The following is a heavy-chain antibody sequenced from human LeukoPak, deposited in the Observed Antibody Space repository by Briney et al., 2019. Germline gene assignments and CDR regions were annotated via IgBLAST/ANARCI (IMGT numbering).Heavy chain of an antibody. D-gene: IGHD1-26*01. J-gene: IGHJ2*01. Sequence: GGSLRLSCAPSGFTFSNYWMTWVRQAPGKGLEWVANIKEDGGERYYVDSVKGRFTISRDNAKNSLYQQMNSLSAEDTALYYCARSGNYGWYFDLWGRGTLVTVSS. CDR3: ARSGNYGWYFDL. CDR2: IKEDGGER. V-gene: IGHV3-7*01. CDR1: GFTFSNYW.